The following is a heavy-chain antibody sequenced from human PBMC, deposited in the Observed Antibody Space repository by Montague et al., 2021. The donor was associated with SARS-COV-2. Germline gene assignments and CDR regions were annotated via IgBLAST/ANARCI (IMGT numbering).Heavy chain of an antibody. CDR1: GDCIMRADW. Sequence: SETLSLTCAVSGDCIMRADWWSWVRQPPGKGLACVGEIYQRVSTNYNPSLKSRVSMSVDKSKNQVSLELYSVTAGDTALYYCVRAGGIHNRPPVWGQGALVIVSS. D-gene: IGHD4-23*01. CDR2: IYQRVST. CDR3: VRAGGIHNRPPV. V-gene: IGHV4-4*02. J-gene: IGHJ4*02.